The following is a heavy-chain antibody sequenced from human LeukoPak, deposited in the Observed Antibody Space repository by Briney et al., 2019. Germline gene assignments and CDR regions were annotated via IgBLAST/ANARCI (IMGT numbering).Heavy chain of an antibody. V-gene: IGHV3-48*04. CDR3: ASGTRMLEV. CDR1: GFTFSSYS. Sequence: GGSLRLSCAASGFTFSSYSMNWVRQAPGKGLEWVSYISSSGSTIYYADSVKGRFTISRDNAKNSLYLQMNSLRAEDTAVYYCASGTRMLEVWGKGTTVTVSS. D-gene: IGHD2-8*01. J-gene: IGHJ6*04. CDR2: ISSSGSTI.